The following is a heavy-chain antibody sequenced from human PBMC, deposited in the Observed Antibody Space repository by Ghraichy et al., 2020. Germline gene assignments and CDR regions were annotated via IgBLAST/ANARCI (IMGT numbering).Heavy chain of an antibody. D-gene: IGHD2-15*01. V-gene: IGHV3-23*01. J-gene: IGHJ1*01. CDR2: ISGSGGNT. CDR1: GFTFSSYA. CDR3: AKDVGRGGGSCFHH. Sequence: GESLNISCAASGFTFSSYAMSWVRQAPGKGLEWVSAISGSGGNTYYADSVKGRFTFSRDNSKNTPYLQMNSLRAEDTAVYYCAKDVGRGGGSCFHHWGQGTLVTVSS.